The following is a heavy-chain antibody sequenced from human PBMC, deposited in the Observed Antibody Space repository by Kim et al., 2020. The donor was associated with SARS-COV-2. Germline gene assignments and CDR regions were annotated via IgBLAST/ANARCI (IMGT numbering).Heavy chain of an antibody. CDR2: IWYDGSNK. D-gene: IGHD2-2*01. CDR1: GFTFSSYG. J-gene: IGHJ4*02. Sequence: GGSLRLSCAASGFTFSSYGMHWVRQAPGKGLEWVAVIWYDGSNKYYADSVKGRFTISRDNSKNTLYLQMNSLRAEDTAVYYCAREVSFRVVPAAIFDYWGQGTLVTVSS. CDR3: AREVSFRVVPAAIFDY. V-gene: IGHV3-33*01.